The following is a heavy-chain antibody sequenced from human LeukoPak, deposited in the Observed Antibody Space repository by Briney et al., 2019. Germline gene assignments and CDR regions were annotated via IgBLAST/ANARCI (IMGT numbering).Heavy chain of an antibody. CDR1: GFTFSTYG. D-gene: IGHD6-19*01. V-gene: IGHV3-30*02. CDR2: IQYDGSNR. J-gene: IGHJ1*01. Sequence: GGSLRLSCAASGFTFSTYGMHWVRQTPGKGLEWVTFIQYDGSNRYYADSVKGRFTISRDNSKNTVYLQMNSLRTEDTAVYYCARGGKRALAGTRSPQYFQHWGQGTLVTVSS. CDR3: ARGGKRALAGTRSPQYFQH.